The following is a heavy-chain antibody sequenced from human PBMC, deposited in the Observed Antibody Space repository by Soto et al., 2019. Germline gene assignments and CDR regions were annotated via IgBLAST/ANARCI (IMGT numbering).Heavy chain of an antibody. V-gene: IGHV4-34*01. CDR2: INHSGST. CDR1: GGSFSGYY. CDR3: ARGPLVGYCSGGSCYAYYYYYYMDV. J-gene: IGHJ6*03. D-gene: IGHD2-15*01. Sequence: QVQLQQWGAGLLKPSETLSLTCAVYGGSFSGYYWSWIRQPPGKGLECIGEINHSGSTNYNPSLKSRVTISVDTSKNQFSLKLSSVTAADTAVYYCARGPLVGYCSGGSCYAYYYYYYMDVWGKGTTVTVSS.